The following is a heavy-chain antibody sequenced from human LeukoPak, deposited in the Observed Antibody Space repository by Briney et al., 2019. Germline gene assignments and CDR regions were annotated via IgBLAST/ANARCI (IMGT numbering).Heavy chain of an antibody. V-gene: IGHV4-59*08. CDR2: VHHSGST. J-gene: IGHJ3*02. CDR1: GGTVSGYY. D-gene: IGHD5-24*01. Sequence: SETLSLTCTVSGGTVSGYYWSWLRQPPGKGLEWIGYVHHSGSTIYNPSLRSRVTIPVDTFVNEFSLTLTSVTAADTAVYYCARHPPRDSDGNDAFDIWGQGTMVNVSS. CDR3: ARHPPRDSDGNDAFDI.